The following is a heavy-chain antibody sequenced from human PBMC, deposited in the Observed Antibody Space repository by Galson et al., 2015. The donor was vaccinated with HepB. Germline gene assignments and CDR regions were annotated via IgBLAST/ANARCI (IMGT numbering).Heavy chain of an antibody. D-gene: IGHD2/OR15-2a*01. Sequence: SLRLSCAASGFTFSSYWMSWVRQAPGKGLEWVANIKQDGSEKYYVDSVKGRFTISRDNAKNSLYLQMNSLRAEDTAVYYCAREPFPSSVWFDPWGQGTLVTVSS. V-gene: IGHV3-7*01. CDR3: AREPFPSSVWFDP. CDR2: IKQDGSEK. J-gene: IGHJ5*02. CDR1: GFTFSSYW.